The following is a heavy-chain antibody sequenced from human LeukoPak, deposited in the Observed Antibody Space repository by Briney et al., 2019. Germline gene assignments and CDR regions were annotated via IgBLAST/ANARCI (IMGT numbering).Heavy chain of an antibody. J-gene: IGHJ4*02. D-gene: IGHD5-12*01. CDR1: GFTFSSYS. V-gene: IGHV3-48*02. Sequence: GGSLRLSCAASGFTFSSYSLNWVRQAPGKGLEWVSYISGGSRTIYYADSVKGRFTISRDNAKNSLHLQMNNLRDEDTAVYYCARDGYDDPFDYWGQGTLVAVSS. CDR3: ARDGYDDPFDY. CDR2: ISGGSRTI.